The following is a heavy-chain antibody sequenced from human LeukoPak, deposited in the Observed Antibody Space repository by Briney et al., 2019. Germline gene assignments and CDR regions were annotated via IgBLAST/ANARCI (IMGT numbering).Heavy chain of an antibody. Sequence: PSETLSLTCTVSGGSISSGDYYWSWIRQPPGKGLEWIGYIYYSGSTYYNPSLKSRVTISVDTSKNQFSLKLSSVTAADTAVYYCARGEVLTVELDYWGQGTLVSVSS. J-gene: IGHJ4*02. CDR2: IYYSGST. D-gene: IGHD4/OR15-4a*01. CDR1: GGSISSGDYY. V-gene: IGHV4-30-4*01. CDR3: ARGEVLTVELDY.